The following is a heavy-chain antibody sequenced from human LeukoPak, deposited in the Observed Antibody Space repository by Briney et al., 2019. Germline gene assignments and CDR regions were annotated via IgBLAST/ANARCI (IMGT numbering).Heavy chain of an antibody. Sequence: PSQTLSLTCTVSGDSISSGDYYWSWVRQPPGKGLEWIGYIYYSGSTNYNPSLKSRVTISVDTSKNQFSLKLSSVTAADTAVYYCARARGLYYYDSSGYIIDYWGQGTLVTVSS. D-gene: IGHD3-22*01. V-gene: IGHV4-61*08. J-gene: IGHJ4*02. CDR1: GDSISSGDYY. CDR2: IYYSGST. CDR3: ARARGLYYYDSSGYIIDY.